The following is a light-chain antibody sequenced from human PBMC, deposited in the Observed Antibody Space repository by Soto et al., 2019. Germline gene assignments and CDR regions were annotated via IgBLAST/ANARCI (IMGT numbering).Light chain of an antibody. CDR3: QQYNNWPWT. CDR1: QSISGA. J-gene: IGKJ1*01. Sequence: EIVMTQSPATLSVSPGGGATLSCRASQSISGALAWYQQKPGQAPRLLIYGASTRATSFPARFSGSGSGTDFTLTISSLQSEDFAVYYCQQYNNWPWTFGQGTKVDIK. CDR2: GAS. V-gene: IGKV3-15*01.